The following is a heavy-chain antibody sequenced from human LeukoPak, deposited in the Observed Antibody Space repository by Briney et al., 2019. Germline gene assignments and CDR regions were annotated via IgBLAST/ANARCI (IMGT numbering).Heavy chain of an antibody. CDR3: ASVLRKSSSWIEYFQH. Sequence: SETLSLTCTVSGGSISSYYWSWIRQPPGKGLEWIGYIYYSGSTNYNPSLKSRVTISVDTSKNQFSLKLSSVTAADTAVYYCASVLRKSSSWIEYFQHWGQGTLVTVSS. CDR2: IYYSGST. J-gene: IGHJ1*01. CDR1: GGSISSYY. D-gene: IGHD6-13*01. V-gene: IGHV4-59*08.